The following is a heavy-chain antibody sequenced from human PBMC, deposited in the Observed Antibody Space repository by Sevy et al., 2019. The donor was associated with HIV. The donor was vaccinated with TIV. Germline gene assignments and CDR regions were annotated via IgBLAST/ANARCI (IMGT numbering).Heavy chain of an antibody. CDR3: ARVRKVRGIFLDY. CDR1: GFTFSSYS. Sequence: GGSLRLSCAASGFTFSSYSMNWVRQAPGKGLEWVSSISSSSSYIYYADSVKGRFTISRDNAKNSLYLQMNSLRAEDTAVDYCARVRKVRGIFLDYWGQGTLVTVSS. J-gene: IGHJ4*02. V-gene: IGHV3-21*01. CDR2: ISSSSSYI. D-gene: IGHD3-10*01.